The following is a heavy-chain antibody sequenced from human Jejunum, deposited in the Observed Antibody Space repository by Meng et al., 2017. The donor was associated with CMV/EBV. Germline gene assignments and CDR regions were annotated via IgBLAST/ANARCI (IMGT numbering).Heavy chain of an antibody. CDR1: FSNYW. CDR2: IKNDGSEK. D-gene: IGHD3-22*01. V-gene: IGHV3-7*01. Sequence: FSNYWMNWVRKAPGKGLEWVANIKNDGSEKYYVNSVKGRFTISRDNAKNSLYLQMNSLRAEDTAVYYCARDMYYVSSGFFGREDYWGQGTLVTVSS. CDR3: ARDMYYVSSGFFGREDY. J-gene: IGHJ4*02.